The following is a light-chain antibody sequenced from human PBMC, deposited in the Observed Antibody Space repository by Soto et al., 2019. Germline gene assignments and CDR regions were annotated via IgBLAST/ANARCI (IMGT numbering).Light chain of an antibody. CDR2: EVS. CDR1: SSDVGGYNY. J-gene: IGLJ3*02. Sequence: QSALTQPASVSGSPGQSITIFCTGTSSDVGGYNYVSWYQQHPGKAPKLMIYEVSNRPSGVSIRLSGSKSGNTASLTISGLQAEDEADYYCSSYTSSRTGVFGGGTKLTVL. CDR3: SSYTSSRTGV. V-gene: IGLV2-14*01.